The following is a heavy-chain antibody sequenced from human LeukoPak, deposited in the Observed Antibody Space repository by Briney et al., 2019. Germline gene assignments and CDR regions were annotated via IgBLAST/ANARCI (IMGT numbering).Heavy chain of an antibody. CDR2: ISASGGST. J-gene: IGHJ4*02. CDR1: GFTFSSYA. Sequence: QAGGSLRLSCAASGFTFSSYAMSWVRRAPGKGLEWVSGISASGGSTYNADSVKDRFTISRDNSKNMLYLQMNSLRAEDTAIYYCAKVGGVSSGHRGNFDYWGQGTLVTVSS. V-gene: IGHV3-23*01. D-gene: IGHD3-22*01. CDR3: AKVGGVSSGHRGNFDY.